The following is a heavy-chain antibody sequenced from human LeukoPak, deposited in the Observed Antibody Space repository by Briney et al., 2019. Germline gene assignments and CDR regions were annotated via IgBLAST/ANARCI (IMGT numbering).Heavy chain of an antibody. CDR3: ARSGSYAAAGDY. D-gene: IGHD2-15*01. CDR2: IYYSGST. V-gene: IGHV4-59*08. CDR1: GGSISSYY. Sequence: PSETLSLTYTDTGGSISSYYWSWIRQPPGKGLEWIGYIYYSGSTNYNPSLKSRVTISLDTSKNQFSLKLSSVTAADTAVYYCARSGSYAAAGDYWGQGTLVTVSS. J-gene: IGHJ4*02.